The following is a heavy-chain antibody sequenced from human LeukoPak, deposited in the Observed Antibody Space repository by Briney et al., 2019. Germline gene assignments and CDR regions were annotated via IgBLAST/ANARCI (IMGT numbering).Heavy chain of an antibody. D-gene: IGHD3-10*01. CDR1: GFTFSGYW. CDR2: ISSNGGST. V-gene: IGHV3-64*01. Sequence: PGGSLRLSCAASGFTFSGYWMSWVRQAPGKGLEYVSAISSNGGSTYYANSVKGRFTISGDNSKNTLYLQMGSLRAEDMAVYYCARDMGSYYGYYYGMDVWGQGTTVTVSS. J-gene: IGHJ6*02. CDR3: ARDMGSYYGYYYGMDV.